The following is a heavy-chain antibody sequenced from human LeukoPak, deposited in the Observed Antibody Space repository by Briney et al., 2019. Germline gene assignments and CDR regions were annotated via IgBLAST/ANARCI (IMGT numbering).Heavy chain of an antibody. CDR1: GYTFTDYY. Sequence: ASVKVSCKASGYTFTDYYMHWVRQAPGRGLEWMGWINPDTGGTNYAQNFQGSITMTRDTSISTAYMELNRLRSDDTAVYYCARGPRYYYDRSGYHFWGQGTLVTVSS. CDR2: INPDTGGT. J-gene: IGHJ4*02. V-gene: IGHV1-2*02. CDR3: ARGPRYYYDRSGYHF. D-gene: IGHD3-22*01.